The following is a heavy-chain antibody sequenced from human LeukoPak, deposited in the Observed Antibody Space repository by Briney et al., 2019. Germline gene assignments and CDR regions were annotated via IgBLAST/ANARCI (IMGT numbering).Heavy chain of an antibody. Sequence: GGSLRLSCVAFGFIFSSYALPWVRQAPGKGLEWVAVISYDGNYKYYADSVKGRFTISRDNSKNTLFLQMNSLRPEDTAVYYCARGEYDLLTGVYDTYGIDVWGQGTTVTVSS. CDR3: ARGEYDLLTGVYDTYGIDV. D-gene: IGHD3-9*01. CDR2: ISYDGNYK. V-gene: IGHV3-30-3*01. J-gene: IGHJ6*02. CDR1: GFIFSSYA.